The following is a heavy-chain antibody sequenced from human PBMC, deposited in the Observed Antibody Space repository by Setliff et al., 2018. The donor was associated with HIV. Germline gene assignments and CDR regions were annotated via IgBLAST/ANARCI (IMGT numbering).Heavy chain of an antibody. J-gene: IGHJ4*02. CDR1: GYTFTNYG. V-gene: IGHV1-3*01. CDR2: INAGNGDT. D-gene: IGHD1-26*01. Sequence: ASVKVSCKASGYTFTNYGIHWVRQAPGQRLEWMGRINAGNGDTKYSQKFQGRVTITRDTYAGTAYMELSSLRSEDTAVYYCAKLVGTTSGSEDYWGQGTLVTVSS. CDR3: AKLVGTTSGSEDY.